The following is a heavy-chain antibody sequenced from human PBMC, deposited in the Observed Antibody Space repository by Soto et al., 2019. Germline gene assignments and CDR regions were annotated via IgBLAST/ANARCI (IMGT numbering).Heavy chain of an antibody. CDR2: IIPILGIA. Sequence: QVQLVQSGAEVKKPGSSVKVSCKASGGTFSSYTISWVRQAPGQGLEWMGRIIPILGIANYAQKFQGRVTITADKSTSTAYMELCSLRSEDTAVYYCASRDYGDYEWGAFDIWGQGTMVTVSS. D-gene: IGHD4-17*01. CDR3: ASRDYGDYEWGAFDI. J-gene: IGHJ3*02. V-gene: IGHV1-69*02. CDR1: GGTFSSYT.